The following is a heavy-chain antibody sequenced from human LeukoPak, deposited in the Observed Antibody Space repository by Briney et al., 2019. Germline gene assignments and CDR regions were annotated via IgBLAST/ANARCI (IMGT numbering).Heavy chain of an antibody. V-gene: IGHV4-39*07. Sequence: SETLSLTCTLSGGSVTTSSFYWAWIRQPPGKGLECIGTIYYSGITNYHSSLKSRVTISVDTSKNQFSLRLNSVTAAGTAVYFCAKSGPAAGRPDAFDIWGQGTMVTVSS. J-gene: IGHJ3*02. CDR1: GGSVTTSSFY. CDR3: AKSGPAAGRPDAFDI. CDR2: IYYSGIT. D-gene: IGHD2-2*01.